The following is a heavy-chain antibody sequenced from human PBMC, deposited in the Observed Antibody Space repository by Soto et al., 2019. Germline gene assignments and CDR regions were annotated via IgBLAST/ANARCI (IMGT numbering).Heavy chain of an antibody. Sequence: QITLKESGPTLLKSTQTLTLTCTFSGFSLTTDGEGVGWVRQSPGEALEWLSLIYWVDDELDSPSLKTRLTITKDISRNPVVLVMTSMAPVDTGTYFCAHSRNRITEDAQVGDFDYWGPGT. CDR1: GFSLTTDGEG. CDR2: IYWVDDE. J-gene: IGHJ4*02. V-gene: IGHV2-5*02. CDR3: AHSRNRITEDAQVGDFDY. D-gene: IGHD1-26*01.